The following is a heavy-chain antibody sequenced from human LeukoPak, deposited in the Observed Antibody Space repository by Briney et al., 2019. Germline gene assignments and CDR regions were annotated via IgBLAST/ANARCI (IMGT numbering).Heavy chain of an antibody. D-gene: IGHD5-18*01. CDR2: ISYDGSSK. CDR3: ARAHSYGYELDY. CDR1: GFTFSSYP. J-gene: IGHJ4*02. Sequence: PGGSLRLSCAASGFTFSSYPMHWVRQAPGKGLEWVAVISYDGSSKYYADSVKGRFTISRDNSKNTLYLQMNSLRAEDTALYYCARAHSYGYELDYWGQGPLVTVSS. V-gene: IGHV3-30*04.